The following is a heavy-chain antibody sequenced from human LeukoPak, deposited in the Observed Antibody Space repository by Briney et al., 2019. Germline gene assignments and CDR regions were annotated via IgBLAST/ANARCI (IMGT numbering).Heavy chain of an antibody. CDR1: GFTFDDYA. CDR2: ISGGGGST. V-gene: IGHV3-43*02. Sequence: GGSLRLSCAASGFTFDDYAMHWVRHAPGKGLEWVSLISGGGGSTYYADSVKGRFTISRDNSKNSLYLQMNSLRTEDTALYYCAKDILSYGDYGDYWGQGTLVTVSS. J-gene: IGHJ4*02. D-gene: IGHD4-17*01. CDR3: AKDILSYGDYGDY.